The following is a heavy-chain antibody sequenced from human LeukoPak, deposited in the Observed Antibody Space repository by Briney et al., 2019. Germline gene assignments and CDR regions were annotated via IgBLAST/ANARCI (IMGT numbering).Heavy chain of an antibody. J-gene: IGHJ4*02. V-gene: IGHV4-38-2*02. D-gene: IGHD3-16*01. CDR3: AALGAY. CDR2: IYHSGST. Sequence: SETLSLTCTVSGYSISSGYYWGWIRQPPGKGLEWIGSIYHSGSTYYNPSLKSRVTISVDTSKNQFSLKLSSVTAADTAVYYCAALGAYWGQGTLVTVSS. CDR1: GYSISSGYY.